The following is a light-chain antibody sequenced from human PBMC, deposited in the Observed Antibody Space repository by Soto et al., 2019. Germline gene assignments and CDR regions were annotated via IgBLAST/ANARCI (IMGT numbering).Light chain of an antibody. CDR2: EVS. Sequence: QSVLTPHASVSGSPGQWITISGPGTSSDVGGYNYVSWYQQHTAKAPKLMIYEVSNRPSGVSNRFSGSTSGNTASLTISGLQAEDEADYYCSSYTSSSTGVFGTGTKVTVL. J-gene: IGLJ1*01. CDR1: SSDVGGYNY. CDR3: SSYTSSSTGV. V-gene: IGLV2-14*01.